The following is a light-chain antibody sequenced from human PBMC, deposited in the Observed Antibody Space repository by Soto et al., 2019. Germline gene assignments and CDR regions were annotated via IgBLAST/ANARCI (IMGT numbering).Light chain of an antibody. CDR2: KAS. J-gene: IGKJ1*01. CDR3: QHHNSYSEA. Sequence: DIHMTQYPSSLSASVGDRVTITCRASQTISSWLAWYQQKPGKAPKLLIYKASTLKSGVPSRFSGSGSGTEFTLTISSLQPDDFATYYCQHHNSYSEAFGEGTKVDIK. CDR1: QTISSW. V-gene: IGKV1-5*03.